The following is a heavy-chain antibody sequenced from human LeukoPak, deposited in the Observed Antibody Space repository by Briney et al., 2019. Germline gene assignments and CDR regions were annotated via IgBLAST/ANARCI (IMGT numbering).Heavy chain of an antibody. J-gene: IGHJ4*02. D-gene: IGHD3-10*01. CDR3: ARGVTYYGSGKTDY. V-gene: IGHV1-2*02. CDR1: GYTFTGYF. CDR2: INPNNGDT. Sequence: GASVKVSCKASGYTFTGYFIHWVRQAPGQGLEWMGWINPNNGDTSYAQNFQGRVTMTRDTSISTACMELSRLRSDDTAVYYCARGVTYYGSGKTDYWGQGTLVTVSS.